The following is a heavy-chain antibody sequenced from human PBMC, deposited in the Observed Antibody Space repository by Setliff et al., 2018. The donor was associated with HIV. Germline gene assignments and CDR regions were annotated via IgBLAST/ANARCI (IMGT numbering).Heavy chain of an antibody. V-gene: IGHV4-4*02. CDR1: GGSISSSNW. Sequence: LRRPLSLTCAVSGGSISSSNWWSWVRQPPGKGLEWIGEIYHSGSTNYNPSLKGRVTISLDRSKTQFSLKLSSVTAADTAVYYCARGDGYRGNDAYYDTGLDVWGQGITVTVSS. CDR3: ARGDGYRGNDAYYDTGLDV. CDR2: IYHSGST. D-gene: IGHD5-12*01. J-gene: IGHJ6*02.